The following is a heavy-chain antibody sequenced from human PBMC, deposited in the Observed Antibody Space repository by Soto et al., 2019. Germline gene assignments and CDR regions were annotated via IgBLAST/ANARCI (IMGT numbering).Heavy chain of an antibody. CDR1: GYTFTNKY. D-gene: IGHD1-26*01. CDR2: INPSGGST. CDR3: ARDPSVDSGSYYAAFDI. J-gene: IGHJ3*02. Sequence: SVKGSCKASGYTFTNKYMHWVRQAPGQELEWMGIINPSGGSTSYAQKFQGRVTMTRDTSTSTVYMELSSLRSEDTAVYYCARDPSVDSGSYYAAFDIWGQGTMVTVSS. V-gene: IGHV1-46*01.